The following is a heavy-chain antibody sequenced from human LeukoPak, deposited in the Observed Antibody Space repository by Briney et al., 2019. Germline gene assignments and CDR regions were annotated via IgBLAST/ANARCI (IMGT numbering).Heavy chain of an antibody. CDR3: ARVLDISSSWYYYYYGMDV. CDR1: GYTFISYG. CDR2: IGAYNGNT. D-gene: IGHD6-13*01. J-gene: IGHJ6*02. Sequence: ASVNVSCKASGYTFISYGISWVRQAPGQGLEWMGWIGAYNGNTNYAQKLQGRVTMTTDTSTSTAYMELRSLRSDDTAVYYCARVLDISSSWYYYYYGMDVWGQGTTVTVSS. V-gene: IGHV1-18*01.